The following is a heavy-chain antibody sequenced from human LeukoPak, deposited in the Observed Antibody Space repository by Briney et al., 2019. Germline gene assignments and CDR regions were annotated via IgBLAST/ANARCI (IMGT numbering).Heavy chain of an antibody. CDR1: GGTFSSYT. CDR3: ARDPSTSHYYYGMDV. J-gene: IGHJ6*02. Sequence: SVKVSCKASGGTFSSYTISWVRQAPGQGLEWMGRIIPIRGIANYAQKFQGRVTIIADKSTSTAYMELSSLRSEDTAAYYCARDPSTSHYYYGMDVWDQGTTVTVSS. D-gene: IGHD2-2*01. V-gene: IGHV1-69*04. CDR2: IIPIRGIA.